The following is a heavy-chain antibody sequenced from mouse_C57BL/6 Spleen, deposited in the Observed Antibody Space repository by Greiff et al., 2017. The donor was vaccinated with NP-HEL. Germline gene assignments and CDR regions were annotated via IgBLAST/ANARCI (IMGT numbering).Heavy chain of an antibody. CDR1: GYTFTDYY. CDR3: AREGRYYSNYDYAMDY. J-gene: IGHJ4*01. D-gene: IGHD2-5*01. CDR2: ISPGSGTT. V-gene: IGHV1-84*01. Sequence: VQLQQSGPELVKPGASVKISCKASGYTFTDYYLNWVKQRPGQGLEWIGWISPGSGTTKYNEKFKGKATLTVYTSSSTAYMQLSSLTSEDSAVYFCAREGRYYSNYDYAMDYWGQGTSVTVSS.